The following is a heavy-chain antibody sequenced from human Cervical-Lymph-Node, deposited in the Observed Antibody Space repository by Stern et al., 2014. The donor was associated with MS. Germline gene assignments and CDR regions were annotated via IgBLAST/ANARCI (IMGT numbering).Heavy chain of an antibody. CDR3: ARESYGDY. J-gene: IGHJ4*02. V-gene: IGHV3-72*01. D-gene: IGHD2-8*01. CDR2: IRNKAKTYTT. CDR1: GFTFSDHY. Sequence: EMQLVESGGGLVQPGGSLRLSCAVSGFTFSDHYIDWVRQAPGKGLEWVGRIRNKAKTYTTAYAASVKGRFTISRDDSTNSLYLQMNSLKTEDTAVYYCARESYGDYWGQGTLVIVSS.